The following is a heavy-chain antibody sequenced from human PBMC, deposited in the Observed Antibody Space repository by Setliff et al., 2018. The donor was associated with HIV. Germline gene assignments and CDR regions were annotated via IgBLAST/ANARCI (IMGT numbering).Heavy chain of an antibody. Sequence: PSETLSLTCTVSGDSIGDYYWNWIRQPAGKGLEWIGRVYASAYSNYNPSLKSRVTMSVDTSQNQFSLKLRSVNAADTAVYYCARDWVTRSNYYGSRSPWYFDFWGRGILVTV. CDR3: ARDWVTRSNYYGSRSPWYFDF. CDR2: VYASAYS. CDR1: GDSIGDYY. J-gene: IGHJ2*01. V-gene: IGHV4-4*07. D-gene: IGHD3-10*01.